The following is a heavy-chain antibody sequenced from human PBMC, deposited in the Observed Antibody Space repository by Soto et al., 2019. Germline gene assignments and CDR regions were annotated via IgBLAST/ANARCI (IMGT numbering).Heavy chain of an antibody. CDR2: ISAYNGHT. D-gene: IGHD3-22*01. CDR3: ARAKDHYGTRGYYYGRFDH. CDR1: GYTFTSYG. Sequence: ASVKVSCKASGYTFTSYGFNWVRQAPGQGLEWMGWISAYNGHTVYAQKLQGRVTMTTDTYTSTAYMELRSLRSDDTALYFCARAKDHYGTRGYYYGRFDHWGQGTLVTVSS. V-gene: IGHV1-18*01. J-gene: IGHJ4*02.